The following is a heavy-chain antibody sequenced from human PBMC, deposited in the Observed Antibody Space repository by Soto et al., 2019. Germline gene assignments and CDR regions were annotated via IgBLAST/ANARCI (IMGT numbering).Heavy chain of an antibody. Sequence: QVQLVESGGGVVQPGRSLRLSCAASGFTFSSYGMHWVRQAPGKGLEWVAVISYDGSNKYYADSVKGRFTISRDNSKNPLYLQMNSLRAEDTAVYYCAKDSRIVVVTAPYDYWGQGTLVTLSS. D-gene: IGHD2-21*02. J-gene: IGHJ4*02. CDR1: GFTFSSYG. CDR3: AKDSRIVVVTAPYDY. CDR2: ISYDGSNK. V-gene: IGHV3-30*18.